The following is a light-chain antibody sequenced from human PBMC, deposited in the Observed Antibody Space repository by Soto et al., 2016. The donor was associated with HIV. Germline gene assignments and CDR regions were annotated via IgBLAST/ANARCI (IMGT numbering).Light chain of an antibody. V-gene: IGLV3-21*03. CDR1: NIGSKS. Sequence: SYVLTQAPSVSVAPGKTARITCGGNNIGSKSVHWYQQRPGQAPVLVVFDDSDRPSHIPDRFSGSKSGNTATLAISRVEAGDEADYYCQVWDITSGHVVFGGGTNLPVL. CDR2: DDS. CDR3: QVWDITSGHVV. J-gene: IGLJ2*01.